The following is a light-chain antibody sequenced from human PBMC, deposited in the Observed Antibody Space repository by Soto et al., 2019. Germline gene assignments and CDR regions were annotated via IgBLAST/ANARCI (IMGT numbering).Light chain of an antibody. V-gene: IGLV2-14*01. J-gene: IGLJ2*01. CDR2: EVS. CDR1: SSDVGGYNY. Sequence: QSVLTQPASVSGSPGQSITISCTGTSSDVGGYNYVSWYQQHPGKAPKLMIYEVSNRPSGVSNRFSGSKSGNTASLTISGLLDEDEDDDYCSCYKTSSTPVVFGGGTKLTVL. CDR3: SCYKTSSTPVV.